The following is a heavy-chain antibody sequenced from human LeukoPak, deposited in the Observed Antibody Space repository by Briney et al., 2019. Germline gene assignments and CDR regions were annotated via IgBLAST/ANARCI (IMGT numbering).Heavy chain of an antibody. J-gene: IGHJ4*02. D-gene: IGHD1-26*01. Sequence: GGSLRLSCAASGFTFSNYAMDWVRQAPGKGLEWVSAISTGGDRAYYADSVKGRFTTSRDNSRNTLYLQLNSLRAEDTAVYYCARSPQGKSGSPPYYFDYWGQGTLVTVSS. CDR3: ARSPQGKSGSPPYYFDY. CDR2: ISTGGDRA. CDR1: GFTFSNYA. V-gene: IGHV3-23*01.